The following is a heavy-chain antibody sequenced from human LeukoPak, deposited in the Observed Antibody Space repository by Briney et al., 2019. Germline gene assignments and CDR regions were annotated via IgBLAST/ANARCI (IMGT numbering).Heavy chain of an antibody. Sequence: SETLSLTCTVSGGSITTGTYYLTWIRQSAGKGLEWIGLIYPSGGTNYNPSLKSRLTISIDAPKNQFSLKLSSVTAADTAVYYCATGGAPDCSVGACYSLDSWGQGTLVTVSS. D-gene: IGHD2-15*01. CDR1: GGSITTGTYY. CDR3: ATGGAPDCSVGACYSLDS. J-gene: IGHJ4*02. V-gene: IGHV4-61*02. CDR2: IYPSGGT.